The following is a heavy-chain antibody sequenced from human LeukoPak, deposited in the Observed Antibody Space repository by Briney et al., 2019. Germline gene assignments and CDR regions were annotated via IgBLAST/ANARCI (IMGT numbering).Heavy chain of an antibody. V-gene: IGHV3-66*02. CDR3: ARDRRYYDSSGYYQLFDY. J-gene: IGHJ4*02. CDR1: GFTVSSNY. D-gene: IGHD3-22*01. Sequence: GSLRLSCAASGFTVSSNYMSWVRQAPGKGLEWVSVIYSGGSTYYADSVKGRFTISRDNSKNTLYLQMNSLRAEDTAVYYCARDRRYYDSSGYYQLFDYWGQGTLVTVSS. CDR2: IYSGGST.